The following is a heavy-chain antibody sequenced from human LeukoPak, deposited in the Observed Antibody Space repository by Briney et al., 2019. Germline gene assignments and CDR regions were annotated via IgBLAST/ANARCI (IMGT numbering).Heavy chain of an antibody. V-gene: IGHV3-23*01. CDR3: ARDSSSDELGYYYYMDV. CDR2: ISPSGDIT. D-gene: IGHD6-13*01. CDR1: GFTFSNHG. Sequence: GGTLRLSCAASGFTFSNHGMNWVRQAPGKGLEWVSGISPSGDITYYADSVKGRFTISRDNSKNTLYLQMNSLKAEDTAVYYCARDSSSDELGYYYYMDVWGKGTTVTISS. J-gene: IGHJ6*03.